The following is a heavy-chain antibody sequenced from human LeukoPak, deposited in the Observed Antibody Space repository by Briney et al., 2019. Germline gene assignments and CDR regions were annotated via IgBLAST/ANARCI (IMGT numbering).Heavy chain of an antibody. CDR3: ARAYSYYYYYMDV. J-gene: IGHJ6*03. CDR1: GFTVSSDY. Sequence: PGGSLRLSCAASGFTVSSDYMSWIRQAPGKGLEWVSYISSSGSTIYYADSVKGRFTISRDNAKNSLYLQMNSLRAEDTAVYYCARAYSYYYYYMDVWGKGTTVTVSS. D-gene: IGHD1-26*01. CDR2: ISSSGSTI. V-gene: IGHV3-11*01.